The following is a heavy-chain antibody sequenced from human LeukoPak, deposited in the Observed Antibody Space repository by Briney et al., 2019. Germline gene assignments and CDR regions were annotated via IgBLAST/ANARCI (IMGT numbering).Heavy chain of an antibody. CDR3: ARDGEQQLVAFFDY. Sequence: PGGSLRLSCAASGFTFSIYSMSWVRQAPGKGLEWVSYISSSSSTISYAASVKGRFTISRDNAENSLYLQMNSLRAEDTAVYYCARDGEQQLVAFFDYWGQGTLVTVSS. CDR1: GFTFSIYS. V-gene: IGHV3-48*01. CDR2: ISSSSSTI. D-gene: IGHD6-13*01. J-gene: IGHJ4*02.